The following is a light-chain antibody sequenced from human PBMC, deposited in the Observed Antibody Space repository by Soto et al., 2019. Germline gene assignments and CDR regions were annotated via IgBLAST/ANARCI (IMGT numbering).Light chain of an antibody. V-gene: IGKV1-39*01. Sequence: IQLTQSPSSLSASVGDRVTVTCRASQSINIYLNWYQQKPGKAPTLLIYAASSLQSGVPSRFSGGGSRTDLTLTISSLQPEDFATYYCQQSYRSPYTFGQGTKLEI. J-gene: IGKJ2*01. CDR1: QSINIY. CDR3: QQSYRSPYT. CDR2: AAS.